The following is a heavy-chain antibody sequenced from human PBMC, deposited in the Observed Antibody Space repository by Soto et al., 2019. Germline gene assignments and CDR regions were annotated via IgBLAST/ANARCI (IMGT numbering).Heavy chain of an antibody. Sequence: PGGSLRLSCGAYGFIFSKYSMNWVRQAPGKGLEWLSYISSNSVTIYYADSVRGRFTIFRDNAKNSLYLQMNSLRDEDTAVYYCAREDILGTRSFDYWGQGALVTVSS. V-gene: IGHV3-48*02. CDR1: GFIFSKYS. CDR3: AREDILGTRSFDY. D-gene: IGHD1-26*01. J-gene: IGHJ4*02. CDR2: ISSNSVTI.